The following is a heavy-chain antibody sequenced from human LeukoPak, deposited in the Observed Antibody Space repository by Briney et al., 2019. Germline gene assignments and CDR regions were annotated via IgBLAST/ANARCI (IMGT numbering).Heavy chain of an antibody. J-gene: IGHJ4*02. D-gene: IGHD3-3*01. CDR1: GGSFSGYY. Sequence: SETLSLTRAVYGGSFSGYYWSWIRQPPGKGLEWIGEINHSGSTNYNPSLKSRVTISVDTSKNQFSLKLSSVTAADTAVYYCARGGFWSGYYTRYFDYWGQGTLVTVSS. CDR2: INHSGST. V-gene: IGHV4-34*01. CDR3: ARGGFWSGYYTRYFDY.